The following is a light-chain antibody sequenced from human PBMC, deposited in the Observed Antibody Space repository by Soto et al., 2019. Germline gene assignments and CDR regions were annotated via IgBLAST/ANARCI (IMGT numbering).Light chain of an antibody. Sequence: QSALTQPASVSGSPGQSITISCTGTSSDVGGNKYVSWYQQHPGKAPQLMIYEVSNRPSGVSNRFSGSKSGNTASLTISGLQAEDEADYYCSSFTPTTWVFGGGTKLNVL. CDR3: SSFTPTTWV. J-gene: IGLJ3*02. V-gene: IGLV2-14*01. CDR2: EVS. CDR1: SSDVGGNKY.